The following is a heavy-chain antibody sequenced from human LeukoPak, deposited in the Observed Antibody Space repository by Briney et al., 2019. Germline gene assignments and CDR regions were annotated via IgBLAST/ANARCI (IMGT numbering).Heavy chain of an antibody. CDR1: GFTFSSYS. V-gene: IGHV3-21*01. J-gene: IGHJ6*04. CDR3: ARAGAVANYGIDV. D-gene: IGHD6-19*01. Sequence: GGSLRLSCAASGFTFSSYSMNWVRQAPGKGLEWVSSISSSSSYIYYVDSVKGRFTISRDNAKNSLYLQMNSLRAEDTAVYYCARAGAVANYGIDVWGKGTTVTVSS. CDR2: ISSSSSYI.